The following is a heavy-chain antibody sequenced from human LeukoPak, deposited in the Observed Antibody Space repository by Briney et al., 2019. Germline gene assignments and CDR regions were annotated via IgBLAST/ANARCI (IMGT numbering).Heavy chain of an antibody. CDR3: ARSRSYSVDFVY. CDR2: INPNSGGT. V-gene: IGHV1-2*04. CDR1: GYTFTGYY. J-gene: IGHJ4*02. Sequence: ASVKVSCKGSGYTFTGYYMHWVRQAPGQGLEWMGWINPNSGGTNYAQKFQGWVTMTRDTSISTAYMELSRLRSDDAAVYDCARSRSYSVDFVYWRQGTLLTVSS. D-gene: IGHD1-26*01.